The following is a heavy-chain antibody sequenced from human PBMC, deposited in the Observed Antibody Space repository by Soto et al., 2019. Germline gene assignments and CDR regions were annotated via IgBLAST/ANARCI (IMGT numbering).Heavy chain of an antibody. D-gene: IGHD1-26*01. V-gene: IGHV3-74*01. CDR2: MTSDESIT. Sequence: EVQLVESGGGLVQPVGSLRLSCAASGFTFIGYWMHWVRQVPGKGLVWVSRMTSDESITGYADTVTGRFTISRENAPHTPYPQISNLSVEDRAVYFGARVGGTTQHCGQGALVTVSS. CDR1: GFTFIGYW. J-gene: IGHJ1*01. CDR3: ARVGGTTQH.